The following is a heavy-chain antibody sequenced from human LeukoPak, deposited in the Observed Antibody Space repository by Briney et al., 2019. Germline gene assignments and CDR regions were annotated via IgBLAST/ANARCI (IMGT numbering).Heavy chain of an antibody. V-gene: IGHV3-74*01. Sequence: GGSLRLSCAASGFTFSAYWMNWVRQGPGKGLVWVARVDTDGSTVNYADSVKGRFTISRDNAKNTLYLQMNSLRAEDTAVYYCARVLSGSWDWFDPWGQGTLVTVSS. D-gene: IGHD3-22*01. J-gene: IGHJ5*02. CDR2: VDTDGSTV. CDR3: ARVLSGSWDWFDP. CDR1: GFTFSAYW.